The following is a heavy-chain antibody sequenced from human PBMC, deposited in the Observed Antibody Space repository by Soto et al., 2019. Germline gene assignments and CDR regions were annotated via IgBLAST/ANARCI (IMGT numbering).Heavy chain of an antibody. V-gene: IGHV3-33*01. CDR3: ARTGLQIVQATSYYYGLDV. Sequence: QVRLVESGGGVVQPGTSLRLSCEASGFTFNSFGMHWVRQAPGKGLEWVAMIWHDGTNRYYLDSVKGRFTISRDNSKDTLYLQMNNLRAADTAVYYCARTGLQIVQATSYYYGLDVWGQGTTVTVSS. CDR2: IWHDGTNR. CDR1: GFTFNSFG. J-gene: IGHJ6*02. D-gene: IGHD2-8*01.